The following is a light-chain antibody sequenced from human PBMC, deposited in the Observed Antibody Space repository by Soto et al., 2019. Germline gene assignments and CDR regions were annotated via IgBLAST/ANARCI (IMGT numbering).Light chain of an antibody. V-gene: IGKV1-33*01. CDR1: QDISTY. Sequence: DIQMTQSPSSLSASLGDRVTITCRARQDISTYLNWYQQKPGKAPNLLIYTVPNLETGVPSRFSGSGSGTVFTLTISALQPEDIATYYCQQYNSLPYTFGLGTRLEIE. CDR3: QQYNSLPYT. J-gene: IGKJ2*01. CDR2: TVP.